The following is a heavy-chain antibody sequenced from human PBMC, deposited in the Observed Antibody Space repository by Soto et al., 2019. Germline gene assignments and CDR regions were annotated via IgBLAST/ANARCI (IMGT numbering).Heavy chain of an antibody. CDR3: ARDSIVGATNTFDY. CDR2: IYSGGST. J-gene: IGHJ4*02. V-gene: IGHV3-66*01. Sequence: EVPLVESGGGLVQPGESLRLSCAASGFTVSSNYMSWVRQAPGKGLEWVSIIYSGGSTYYADSVKGRFTISRDNSKNTLYLQMNSLRAEDTAVYYCARDSIVGATNTFDYWGQGTLVTVSS. CDR1: GFTVSSNY. D-gene: IGHD1-26*01.